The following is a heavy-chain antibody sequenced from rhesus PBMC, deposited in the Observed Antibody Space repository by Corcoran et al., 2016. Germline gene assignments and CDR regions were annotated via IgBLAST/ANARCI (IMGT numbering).Heavy chain of an antibody. D-gene: IGHD3-16*01. V-gene: IGHV4-106*01. J-gene: IGHJ4*01. Sequence: QVQLPESGPGLVKPSATLSLTCAVSGGSFSVDSSLRWIRKPPGKGLEWIGYIYGSGGGNNYNHSLKNRVTISMDTSKNQFSLKLSSVTAADTAVYYCARGYYSGSYSYWGQGVLVTVSS. CDR2: IYGSGGGN. CDR1: GGSFSVDSS. CDR3: ARGYYSGSYSY.